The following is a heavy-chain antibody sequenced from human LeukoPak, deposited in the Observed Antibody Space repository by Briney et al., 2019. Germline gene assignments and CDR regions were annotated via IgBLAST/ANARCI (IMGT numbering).Heavy chain of an antibody. CDR1: GYTFTSYG. J-gene: IGHJ4*01. CDR3: ARNRVGETGYFDY. CDR2: ISAYNGNR. V-gene: IGHV1-18*01. D-gene: IGHD1-26*01. Sequence: ASVKVPCKASGYTFTSYGINWVRQAPGQGLEWMGWISAYNGNRNYAQRFQGRVTMTTNSSTRTAYMELRSLRSDDTAIYYCARNRVGETGYFDYWGQGTLVTVSS.